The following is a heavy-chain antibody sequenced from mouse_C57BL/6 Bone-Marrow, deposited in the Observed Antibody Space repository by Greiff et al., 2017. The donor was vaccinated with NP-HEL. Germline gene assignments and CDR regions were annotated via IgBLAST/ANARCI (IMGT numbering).Heavy chain of an antibody. CDR2: INPYNGGT. Sequence: EVQLQQSGPVLVKPGASVKMSCKASGYTFTDYYMNWVKQSHGKSLEWIGVINPYNGGTSYNQKFKGKATLTVDKSSSTAYMELNSVTSEDAAVYYGARALYYHGPYYFDYWGQGTTLTVSS. CDR1: GYTFTDYY. D-gene: IGHD1-1*01. CDR3: ARALYYHGPYYFDY. J-gene: IGHJ2*01. V-gene: IGHV1-19*01.